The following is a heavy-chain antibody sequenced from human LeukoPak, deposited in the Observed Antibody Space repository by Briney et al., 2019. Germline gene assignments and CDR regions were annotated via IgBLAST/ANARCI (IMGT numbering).Heavy chain of an antibody. CDR3: ASAYYHYYFDY. CDR2: INGDGSST. Sequence: GGSLRLSCEASGFTFRSYWMHWVRQAPGKGLVWVSRINGDGSSTSYADSVKGRFTISRHNAKNTLYLQMNSLRAEDSAVYYCASAYYHYYFDYWGQGTLVTVSS. CDR1: GFTFRSYW. J-gene: IGHJ4*02. D-gene: IGHD3-16*01. V-gene: IGHV3-74*01.